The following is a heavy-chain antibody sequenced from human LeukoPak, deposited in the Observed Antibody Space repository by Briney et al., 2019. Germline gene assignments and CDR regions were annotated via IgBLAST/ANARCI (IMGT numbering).Heavy chain of an antibody. J-gene: IGHJ4*02. V-gene: IGHV3-23*01. CDR1: GFTFSSYA. Sequence: GGSLRPSCAASGFTFSSYAMSWVRQAPGKGLEWVSAISGSGGSTYYADSVRGRFTISRDKSKNTLYLQMNSLRAEDTAIYYCAKSSQITPWSHFDYWGQGTLVTVSS. CDR3: AKSSQITPWSHFDY. D-gene: IGHD1-14*01. CDR2: ISGSGGST.